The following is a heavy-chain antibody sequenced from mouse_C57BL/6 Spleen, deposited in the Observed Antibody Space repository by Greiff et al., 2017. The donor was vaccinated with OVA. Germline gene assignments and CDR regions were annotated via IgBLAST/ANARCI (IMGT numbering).Heavy chain of an antibody. Sequence: QVQLQQSGPELVKPGASVKISCKASGYAFSSSWMNWVKQRPGKGLEWIGRIYPGDGDTNYNGKFKGKATLTADKSSSTASMQLSSLTSEDSAVYFCARNYYGSSHWYFDVWGTGTTVTVSS. CDR2: IYPGDGDT. J-gene: IGHJ1*03. CDR1: GYAFSSSW. D-gene: IGHD1-1*01. CDR3: ARNYYGSSHWYFDV. V-gene: IGHV1-82*01.